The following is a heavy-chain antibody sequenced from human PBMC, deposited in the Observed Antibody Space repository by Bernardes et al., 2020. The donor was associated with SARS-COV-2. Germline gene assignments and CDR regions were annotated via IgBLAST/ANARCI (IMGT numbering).Heavy chain of an antibody. D-gene: IGHD6-19*01. J-gene: IGHJ4*03. CDR1: DDAISSGSFY. CDR3: ARDGRISVPGTDYFDF. Sequence: SETLSLTCAVSDDAISSGSFYWSWIRQPAGKGLEWVGRISASGNTNYNPSLKSRVTMSVDTSKNQFSLKLTSVTAADTAVYYCARDGRISVPGTDYFDFWGQGILGNVSS. V-gene: IGHV4-61*02. CDR2: ISASGNT.